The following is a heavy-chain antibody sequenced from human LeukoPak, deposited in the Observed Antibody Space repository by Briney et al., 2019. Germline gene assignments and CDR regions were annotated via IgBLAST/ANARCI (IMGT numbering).Heavy chain of an antibody. D-gene: IGHD2-2*01. CDR2: ISWDGGST. CDR3: AKSDQLDYYYYYMDV. V-gene: IGHV3-43D*03. J-gene: IGHJ6*03. CDR1: GFTFDDYA. Sequence: GGSLRLXCAASGFTFDDYAMHWVRQAPGKGLEWVSLISWDGGSTYYADSVKGRFTISRDNSKNSLYLQMNSLRAEDTALYYCAKSDQLDYYYYYMDVWGKGTTVTVSS.